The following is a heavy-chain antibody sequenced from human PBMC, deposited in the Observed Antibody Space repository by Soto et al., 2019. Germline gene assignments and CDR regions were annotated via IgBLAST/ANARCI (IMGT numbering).Heavy chain of an antibody. Sequence: QVQLVESGGGVVQPGKSLRLSCAASGFTFSSHGMHWVRQAPGKGLEWVAVIWYDGSNKYYADRVKGRFTISRDNSENTVYLQMNSLRAEDTAVYHCVRWGDNTVFDYWGQGALVTVSS. CDR3: VRWGDNTVFDY. CDR1: GFTFSSHG. CDR2: IWYDGSNK. J-gene: IGHJ4*02. V-gene: IGHV3-33*01. D-gene: IGHD1-20*01.